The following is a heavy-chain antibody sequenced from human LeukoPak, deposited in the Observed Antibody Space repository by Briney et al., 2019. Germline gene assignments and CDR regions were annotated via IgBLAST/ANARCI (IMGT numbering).Heavy chain of an antibody. J-gene: IGHJ4*02. CDR2: IFYSGST. D-gene: IGHD3-22*01. CDR3: AREAGSYDSSGYYSLYYSFDY. Sequence: PSETLSLTCTVSGGSISTSNYYWGWIRQPPGKGLEWIGNIFYSGSTYYSPSLKSRVTMSVDTSKNQFSLKLTSVTAADTAVYYCAREAGSYDSSGYYSLYYSFDYWGQGTLVTVSS. V-gene: IGHV4-39*07. CDR1: GGSISTSNYY.